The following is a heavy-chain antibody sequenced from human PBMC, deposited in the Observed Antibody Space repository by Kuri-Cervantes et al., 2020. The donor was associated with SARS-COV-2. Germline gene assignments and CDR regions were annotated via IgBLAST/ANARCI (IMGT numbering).Heavy chain of an antibody. CDR3: ARGVPHDLEWLFFWFDP. CDR2: INHCGST. D-gene: IGHD3-3*01. J-gene: IGHJ5*02. Sequence: GSLRLSCAVYGGSVSGYYWSWIRQPPGKGLEWIGEINHCGSTNYNPSLKSRVTISVDTSKNQFTLKLSSVTAADTAVYYCARGVPHDLEWLFFWFDPWGQGTLVTVSS. V-gene: IGHV4-34*01. CDR1: GGSVSGYY.